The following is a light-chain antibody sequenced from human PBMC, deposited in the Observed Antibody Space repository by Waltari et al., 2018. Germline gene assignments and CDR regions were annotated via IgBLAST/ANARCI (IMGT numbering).Light chain of an antibody. CDR1: ISDVGGYYF. V-gene: IGLV2-14*01. Sequence: QSALTQSASVSGSPGQTITISCTGPISDVGGYYFFSWYQQLPGKPPKLFIYGVDHRPSGVSLRFSGSKSANTATLTISGLQPEDEGDYFCSSYTARSTLVFGGGTKLTVL. J-gene: IGLJ3*02. CDR2: GVD. CDR3: SSYTARSTLV.